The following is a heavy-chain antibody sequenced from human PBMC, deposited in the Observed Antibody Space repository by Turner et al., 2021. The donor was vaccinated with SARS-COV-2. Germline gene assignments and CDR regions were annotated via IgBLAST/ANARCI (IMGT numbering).Heavy chain of an antibody. CDR1: GGSISSSSYY. V-gene: IGHV4-39*01. D-gene: IGHD2-2*01. CDR3: ARQRLVVVPAAIINGMDV. J-gene: IGHJ6*02. Sequence: QLQLQESGPGLVKPSETLSLTCTVSGGSISSSSYYWGWIRQPPGKGLEWIGSIYYSGSTYYNPSLKSLVTISVDTSKNQFSLKLSSVTAADTAVYYCARQRLVVVPAAIINGMDVWGQGTTVTVSS. CDR2: IYYSGST.